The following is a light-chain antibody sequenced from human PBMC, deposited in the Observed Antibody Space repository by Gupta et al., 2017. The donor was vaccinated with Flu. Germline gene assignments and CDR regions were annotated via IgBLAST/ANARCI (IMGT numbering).Light chain of an antibody. CDR3: YCRASTDNHHSV. J-gene: IGLJ1*01. Sequence: SSELTQDPAVSVALGQTVRITCQGDSLRNSYATWYQQKPGQAHVLDIYAQNIRTSGIPDRFPCSSSRNTNSSTLTSAEAEDEADYDYYCRASTDNHHSVFGGGTKVPVL. V-gene: IGLV3-19*01. CDR2: AQN. CDR1: SLRNSY.